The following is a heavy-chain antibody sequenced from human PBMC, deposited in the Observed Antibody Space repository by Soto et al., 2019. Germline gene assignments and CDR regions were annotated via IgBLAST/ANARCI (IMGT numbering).Heavy chain of an antibody. CDR3: ATMGTPVTGLYYFDY. D-gene: IGHD4-17*01. J-gene: IGHJ4*02. CDR2: ISYSGTT. CDR1: GGSINSGNYY. V-gene: IGHV4-30-4*01. Sequence: XLQESGPGLVKPSQTLSLTCTVSGGSINSGNYYWSWIRQPPGKGLEWIGFISYSGTTHYSASLESRVSISVDTSKDQCYLDLTSVTAADTAVDYCATMGTPVTGLYYFDYWGQGTLVTVSS.